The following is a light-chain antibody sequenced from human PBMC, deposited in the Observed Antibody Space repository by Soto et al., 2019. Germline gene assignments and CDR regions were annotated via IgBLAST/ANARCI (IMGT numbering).Light chain of an antibody. J-gene: IGLJ1*01. CDR2: SSD. CDR1: SSNIGRHT. CDR3: AAWDDSLNGHV. V-gene: IGLV1-44*01. Sequence: QSVLTQPPSASGNPGQRVTISCSGGSSNIGRHTVNWYQQLPGTAPKLLIQSSDKRPSGVPDRFSGSTSGTSGSLAISGLQSEDEADYYCAAWDDSLNGHVFGTGTKVTVL.